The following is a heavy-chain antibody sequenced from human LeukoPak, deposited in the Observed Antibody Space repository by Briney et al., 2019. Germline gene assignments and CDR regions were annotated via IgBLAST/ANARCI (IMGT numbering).Heavy chain of an antibody. CDR3: ASALYYYDSSGYWA. CDR2: IYHSGST. Sequence: PSGTLSLTCAVSGGSISSSNWWSWVRQPPGKGLEWIGEIYHSGSTNYNPSLKSRVTISVDKSKNQFSLKLSSVTAADTAVYYCASALYYYDSSGYWAWGQGTLVTVSS. CDR1: GGSISSSNW. V-gene: IGHV4-4*02. D-gene: IGHD3-22*01. J-gene: IGHJ5*02.